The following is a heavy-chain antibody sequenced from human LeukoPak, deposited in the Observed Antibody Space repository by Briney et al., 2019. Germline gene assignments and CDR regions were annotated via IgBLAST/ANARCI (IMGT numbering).Heavy chain of an antibody. CDR1: GFTFSTYA. CDR2: ICASGGCT. Sequence: GGSQRLSCAASGFTFSTYAMTWVRQAPGKGLEWVSAICASGGCTFYADSVKGRFTMSRHNSKNTLYLQMNSLRVEDTALYYCARLTDSSSQHWGQGTLVTVSS. J-gene: IGHJ1*01. CDR3: ARLTDSSSQH. D-gene: IGHD2-2*01. V-gene: IGHV3-23*01.